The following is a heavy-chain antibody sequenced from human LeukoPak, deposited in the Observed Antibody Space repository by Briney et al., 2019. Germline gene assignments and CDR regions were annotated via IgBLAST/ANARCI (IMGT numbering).Heavy chain of an antibody. J-gene: IGHJ4*02. V-gene: IGHV3-64D*06. CDR3: VKRGSSWSFDY. Sequence: GGSLRLSCSASGFTFNGYPMHWARQASGKGLQYVSGISSNGGSTYYADSVKARFTISRDNSKNTLFLQMSSLRAEDTAVYYCVKRGSSWSFDYWGQGTLVTVSS. CDR2: ISSNGGST. CDR1: GFTFNGYP. D-gene: IGHD6-13*01.